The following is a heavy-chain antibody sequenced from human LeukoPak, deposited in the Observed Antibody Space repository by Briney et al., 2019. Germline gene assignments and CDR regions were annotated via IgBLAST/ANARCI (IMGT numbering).Heavy chain of an antibody. D-gene: IGHD3-3*01. J-gene: IGHJ4*02. V-gene: IGHV4-34*01. Sequence: SETLSLTCAVYGGSFSGYYWSWIRQPPGKGLEWIGEINHSGSTNYNPSLKSRVTISVDTSKNQFSLKLSSVTAADTAVYYCARGPARFLEWLRDDYFDYWGQGTLATVSS. CDR2: INHSGST. CDR1: GGSFSGYY. CDR3: ARGPARFLEWLRDDYFDY.